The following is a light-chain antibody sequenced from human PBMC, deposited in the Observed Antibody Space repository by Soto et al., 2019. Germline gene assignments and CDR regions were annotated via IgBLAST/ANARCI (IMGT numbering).Light chain of an antibody. CDR1: QSVSSSY. Sequence: EIVLTQSPGTLSLSPGERATLSCRASQSVSSSYLAWYQQKPGQAPRLLIYGASRRATGIPDRVSGSGSGTDFTHTISRREPEHFAVYYCQQYGSSPPMYTFGQGTPLEIK. CDR3: QQYGSSPPMYT. J-gene: IGKJ2*01. V-gene: IGKV3-20*01. CDR2: GAS.